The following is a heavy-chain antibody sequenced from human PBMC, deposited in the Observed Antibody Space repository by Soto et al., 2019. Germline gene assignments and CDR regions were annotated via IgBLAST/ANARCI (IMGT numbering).Heavy chain of an antibody. CDR2: IHNSGTT. Sequence: SETLSLTCSVSGSSISSGTDYWTWIRQHPGKGLEWIGYIHNSGTTYYNPSLKSRVTISVDTSKNQFSLNLSSVTAADTAVYYCAREGSGPLDHWGKGILVTVSS. V-gene: IGHV4-31*03. CDR3: AREGSGPLDH. J-gene: IGHJ4*02. D-gene: IGHD7-27*01. CDR1: GSSISSGTDY.